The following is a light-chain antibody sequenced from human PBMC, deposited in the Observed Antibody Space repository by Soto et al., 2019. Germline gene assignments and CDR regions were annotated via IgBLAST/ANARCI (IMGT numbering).Light chain of an antibody. CDR2: KAS. CDR1: QSISSW. CDR3: QQYSSYSRT. Sequence: DIQMTQSPSTLSVSVGDRVTITCRASQSISSWLAWYQQKPGKAPKLLIYKASTLESGVPSRFSGSGSGTEFTLTISSLQPDDFATYYCQQYSSYSRTFGQGTKVEIK. V-gene: IGKV1-5*03. J-gene: IGKJ1*01.